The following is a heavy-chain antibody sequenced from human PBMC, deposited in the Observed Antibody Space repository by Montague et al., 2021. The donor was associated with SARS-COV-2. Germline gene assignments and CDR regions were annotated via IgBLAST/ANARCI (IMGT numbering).Heavy chain of an antibody. Sequence: SETLSLTCTVSGGSISSYYWSWIRQPPGRGLEWIGYIHYGGSTNYNPSLKSRVTISVDTSKNQFSLKLSSVTAADTAVYYCARHGRFSVIVNTPRGAFDIWGQGTMVTVSS. CDR3: ARHGRFSVIVNTPRGAFDI. J-gene: IGHJ3*02. D-gene: IGHD3-22*01. V-gene: IGHV4-59*08. CDR1: GGSISSYY. CDR2: IHYGGST.